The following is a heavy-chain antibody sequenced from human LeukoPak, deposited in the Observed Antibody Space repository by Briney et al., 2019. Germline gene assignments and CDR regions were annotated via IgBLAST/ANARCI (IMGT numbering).Heavy chain of an antibody. CDR2: IKQDGSEK. D-gene: IGHD3-22*01. CDR3: ARDFDYYDSSGYSFFDY. J-gene: IGHJ4*02. CDR1: GFTFSSYW. Sequence: GGSLRLSCAASGFTFSSYWMSWVRQAPGKGLEWVANIKQDGSEKYYVDSVKGRFTISRDNAKNSLYLQMNSLRAEDTAVYYCARDFDYYDSSGYSFFDYWGQGTLVTVSS. V-gene: IGHV3-7*01.